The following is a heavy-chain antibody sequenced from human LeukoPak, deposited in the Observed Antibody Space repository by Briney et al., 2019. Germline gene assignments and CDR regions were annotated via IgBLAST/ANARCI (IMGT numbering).Heavy chain of an antibody. J-gene: IGHJ4*02. CDR3: ARDLYDSWSGPLDY. D-gene: IGHD3-3*01. V-gene: IGHV4-4*07. CDR2: IYTSGST. Sequence: SETLSLTCTVSGGSISSYYWSWIRQPAGKGLEWIGRIYTSGSTNYNPSLKSRVTMSVDTSKNQFSPKLSSVTAADTAVYYCARDLYDSWSGPLDYWGQGTLVTVSS. CDR1: GGSISSYY.